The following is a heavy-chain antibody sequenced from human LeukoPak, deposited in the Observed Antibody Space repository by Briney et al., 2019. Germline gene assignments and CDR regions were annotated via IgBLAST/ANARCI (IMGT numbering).Heavy chain of an antibody. Sequence: GGSLRLSCAAPGFTFSSYWMSWVRQAPGKGLEWVANIKQDGSEKYYVDSVKGRFTISRDNAKNSLYLQMNSLRAEDTAVYYCARDRDELGKDYYYYYYMDVWGKGTTVTVSS. CDR2: IKQDGSEK. V-gene: IGHV3-7*01. D-gene: IGHD7-27*01. CDR3: ARDRDELGKDYYYYYYMDV. J-gene: IGHJ6*03. CDR1: GFTFSSYW.